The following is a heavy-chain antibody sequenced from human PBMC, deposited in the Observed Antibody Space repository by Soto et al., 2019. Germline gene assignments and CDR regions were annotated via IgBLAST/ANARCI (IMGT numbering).Heavy chain of an antibody. CDR2: ISYDGSDK. V-gene: IGHV3-30*03. Sequence: PGGSLRLSCAVSGFTFSIYGMQWDRQAPGKGLECVAGISYDGSDKYYVDSVKGRFTISRDNSKNTLYLQMNSLRAEDTAVYYCARVGGRFVWDVKNDAFDMWGRGTMVTVSS. CDR1: GFTFSIYG. J-gene: IGHJ3*02. D-gene: IGHD3-16*01. CDR3: ARVGGRFVWDVKNDAFDM.